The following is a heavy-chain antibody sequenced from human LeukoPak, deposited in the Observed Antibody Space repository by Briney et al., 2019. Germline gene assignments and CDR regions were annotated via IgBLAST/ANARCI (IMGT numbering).Heavy chain of an antibody. Sequence: GGSLRLSCAASGFTFSTYSMNWVRQAPGKGLEWVSYISSSGNFIYYTDSVKGRFTVSRDNAENSLYLQMNSLRAEDTALYHCARGHLAAAGTGDCWGQGTVVTVSS. CDR1: GFTFSTYS. CDR3: ARGHLAAAGTGDC. J-gene: IGHJ4*02. V-gene: IGHV3-21*01. CDR2: ISSSGNFI. D-gene: IGHD6-13*01.